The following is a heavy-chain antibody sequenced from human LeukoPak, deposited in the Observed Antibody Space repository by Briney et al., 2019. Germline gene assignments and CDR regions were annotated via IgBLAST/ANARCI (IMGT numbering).Heavy chain of an antibody. CDR2: IIPIFGTA. CDR1: GGTFSSYA. Sequence: AVKVSCKASGGTFSSYAISWVRQAPGQGLGWMGGIIPIFGTANYAQKFQGRVTITADETTSTAYMELSSLRSEGTAVYYCAVLRSCWYYFDYWGQGTLVTVSS. D-gene: IGHD6-19*01. V-gene: IGHV1-69*13. J-gene: IGHJ4*02. CDR3: AVLRSCWYYFDY.